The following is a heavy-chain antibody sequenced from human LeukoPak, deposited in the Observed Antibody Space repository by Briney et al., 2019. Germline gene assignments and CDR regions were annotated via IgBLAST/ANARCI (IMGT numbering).Heavy chain of an antibody. Sequence: PSETLSLTCAVYGGSFSGYYWSWIRQPPGKGLEWIGSIFYSGSTYYNPSLKSRVTISVDTSKNQFSLKLSSVTAADTAVYYCARRYSRGFDPWGQGTLVTVSS. V-gene: IGHV4-34*12. J-gene: IGHJ5*02. CDR2: IFYSGST. CDR3: ARRYSRGFDP. CDR1: GGSFSGYY. D-gene: IGHD6-13*01.